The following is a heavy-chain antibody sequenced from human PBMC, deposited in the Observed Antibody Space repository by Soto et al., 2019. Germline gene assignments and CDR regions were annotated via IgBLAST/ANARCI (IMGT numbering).Heavy chain of an antibody. CDR1: GFTFSSYA. Sequence: PGGSLRLSCAASGFTFSSYAMSWVRQAPGKGLDWVSGISASGGTTYYADSVKGRFTISRDNSKNTLYLQMNSLRAEDTAIYYCAKEGLRGSRIPAGILWFVDYWGQGTMVTVSS. D-gene: IGHD2-2*01. CDR3: AKEGLRGSRIPAGILWFVDY. CDR2: ISASGGTT. V-gene: IGHV3-23*01. J-gene: IGHJ4*02.